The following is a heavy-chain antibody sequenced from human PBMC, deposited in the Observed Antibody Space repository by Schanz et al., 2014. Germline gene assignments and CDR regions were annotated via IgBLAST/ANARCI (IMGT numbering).Heavy chain of an antibody. D-gene: IGHD4-17*01. CDR2: ISYDGSNK. J-gene: IGHJ4*02. Sequence: QVQLVESGGGVVQPGRSLRLSCAASGFIFSSYGLHWVRQAPGKGLEWVAVISYDGSNKYYADSVKGRFTISRDNSKNTLYLQMNSLRAEDTAVYYCARPRFDYGEVDYWGQGTLVTVSS. CDR1: GFIFSSYG. V-gene: IGHV3-30*06. CDR3: ARPRFDYGEVDY.